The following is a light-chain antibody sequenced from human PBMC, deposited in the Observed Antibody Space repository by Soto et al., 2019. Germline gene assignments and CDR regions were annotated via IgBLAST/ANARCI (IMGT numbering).Light chain of an antibody. Sequence: MTQFPDYLALSLWQRSNMNCKCSRSVLYKSNNKNHLAWFQQRPGQSPRRLIYKVSNRDSGVPDRFSGSGSGTDFTLKISRVEAEDVGVYYCMQGTHWPRTFGQGTRLEI. CDR3: MQGTHWPRT. CDR2: KVS. V-gene: IGKV2-30*01. CDR1: RSVLYKSNNKNH. J-gene: IGKJ5*01.